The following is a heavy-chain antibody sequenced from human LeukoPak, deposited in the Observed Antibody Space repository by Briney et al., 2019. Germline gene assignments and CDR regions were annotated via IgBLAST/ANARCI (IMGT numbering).Heavy chain of an antibody. Sequence: GASVKVSCKASGYTLTSYGISWVRQAPGQGLEWMGWISTYNGNTNYAQKLQGRVTMTTDTSTNTAYMEVRSLRSDDTAVYYCARGSWYDAFDIWGQGTMVTVSS. CDR3: ARGSWYDAFDI. V-gene: IGHV1-18*01. CDR1: GYTLTSYG. D-gene: IGHD6-13*01. J-gene: IGHJ3*02. CDR2: ISTYNGNT.